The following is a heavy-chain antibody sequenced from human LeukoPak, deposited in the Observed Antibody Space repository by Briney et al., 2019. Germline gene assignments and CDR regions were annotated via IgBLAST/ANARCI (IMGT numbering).Heavy chain of an antibody. J-gene: IGHJ4*02. CDR1: GFTVSSNY. D-gene: IGHD3-10*01. CDR3: ARGSSSGFGELLLNPLDY. Sequence: GGSLRLSCAASGFTVSSNYMSWVRQAPGKGLEWVSVIYSGGSTYYADSVKGRFTISRDNSKNTLYLQMNSLRAEDMAVYYCARGSSSGFGELLLNPLDYWGQGTLVTVSS. CDR2: IYSGGST. V-gene: IGHV3-53*01.